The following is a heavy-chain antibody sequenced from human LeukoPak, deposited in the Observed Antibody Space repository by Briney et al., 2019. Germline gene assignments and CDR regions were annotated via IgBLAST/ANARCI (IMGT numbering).Heavy chain of an antibody. CDR2: ISTTGDFI. Sequence: GGSLRRSCVASGFPFTTDSINWVRLAPGKGLEWVSSISTTGDFIHYADSVKGRFTISRDNAKNSLYLQMNSLRAEDTAIYYCAGRDCTNGLCQFDYWGQGTLVTVSS. J-gene: IGHJ4*02. D-gene: IGHD2-8*01. CDR1: GFPFTTDS. V-gene: IGHV3-21*01. CDR3: AGRDCTNGLCQFDY.